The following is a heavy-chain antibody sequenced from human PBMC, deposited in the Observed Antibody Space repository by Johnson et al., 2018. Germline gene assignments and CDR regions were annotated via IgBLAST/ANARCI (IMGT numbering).Heavy chain of an antibody. V-gene: IGHV3-33*01. Sequence: QVQLVQSGGGVVQPGRSLRLSCTASGFTFSFFGMHWVRQAPGKGLEWVAVIWYDESKEYYADSVKGRFGISRDNSRNTVYLQMSSLGAEATGVYYCARDPDYGDDASASDIWGQGTLVTVSS. CDR3: ARDPDYGDDASASDI. D-gene: IGHD4-17*01. CDR2: IWYDESKE. J-gene: IGHJ3*02. CDR1: GFTFSFFG.